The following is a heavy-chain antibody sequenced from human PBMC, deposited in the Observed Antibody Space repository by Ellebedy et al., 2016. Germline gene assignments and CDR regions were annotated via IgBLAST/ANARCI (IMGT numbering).Heavy chain of an antibody. V-gene: IGHV3-7*04. Sequence: GESLKISCAASGFTFSSYWMSWVRQAPGKGLEWVANIKQDGSEKYYVDSVKGRFTISRDNAKNSLYLQMNSLRAEDTAVYYCARLYSGSYVPYFDYWGQGTLVTVSS. CDR2: IKQDGSEK. J-gene: IGHJ4*02. D-gene: IGHD1-26*01. CDR1: GFTFSSYW. CDR3: ARLYSGSYVPYFDY.